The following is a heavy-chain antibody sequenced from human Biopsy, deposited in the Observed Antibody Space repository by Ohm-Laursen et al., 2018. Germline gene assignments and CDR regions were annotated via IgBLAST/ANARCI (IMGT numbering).Heavy chain of an antibody. CDR3: AKDLRNNNWGVEN. J-gene: IGHJ4*02. CDR2: ISSSSESI. Sequence: SLRLSCAASGFTFSNFNMNWFRQAPGEGLEWVSYISSSSESIYYADSVRGRFTVSRDNAKNSLSLQMNNLRAEDTAVFYCAKDLRNNNWGVENWGQGTLVTVSS. V-gene: IGHV3-48*01. D-gene: IGHD7-27*01. CDR1: GFTFSNFN.